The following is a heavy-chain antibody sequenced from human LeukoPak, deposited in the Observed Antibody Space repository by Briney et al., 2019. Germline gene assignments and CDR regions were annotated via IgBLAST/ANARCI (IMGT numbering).Heavy chain of an antibody. J-gene: IGHJ5*02. V-gene: IGHV3-30*18. CDR3: SKEGTPQVSTWYDL. CDR1: GVTLSPYG. CDR2: ISYEGGTQ. Sequence: GMSLRLSCAASGVTLSPYGMHWVRQAPGKGLEWVAVISYEGGTQHYADSVKGRFIISRDNPRNTLYLQMNILRTEDTAVYYCSKEGTPQVSTWYDLWGQGTQVIVSS. D-gene: IGHD3-10*01.